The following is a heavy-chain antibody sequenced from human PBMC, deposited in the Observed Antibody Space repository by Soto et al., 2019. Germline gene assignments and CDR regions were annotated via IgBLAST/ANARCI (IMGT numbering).Heavy chain of an antibody. J-gene: IGHJ4*02. CDR3: ATRGYSYGYLPLFDY. CDR1: GYTLTELS. CDR2: FDPEDGET. V-gene: IGHV1-24*01. D-gene: IGHD5-18*01. Sequence: ASXKVSWKVSGYTLTELSMHCVRQPPGKGLEWMGGFDPEDGETIYAQKFQGRVTMTEDTSTDTAYMELSSLRSEDTAVYYCATRGYSYGYLPLFDYWGQGNLVTVSS.